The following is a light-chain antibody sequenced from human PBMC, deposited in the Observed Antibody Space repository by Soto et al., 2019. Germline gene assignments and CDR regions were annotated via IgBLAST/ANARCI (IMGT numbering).Light chain of an antibody. CDR3: KQYGSSWT. CDR2: GAS. J-gene: IGKJ1*01. CDR1: QSVSRNF. Sequence: EIVLTQSPGTLSLSPGERATLSCRAGQSVSRNFLAWYQQKPGQTPRLIIYGASSRATCIPDRFSGSGSGTDFTLTINRLEPEDFALYYCKQYGSSWTFGQGPKVEIK. V-gene: IGKV3-20*01.